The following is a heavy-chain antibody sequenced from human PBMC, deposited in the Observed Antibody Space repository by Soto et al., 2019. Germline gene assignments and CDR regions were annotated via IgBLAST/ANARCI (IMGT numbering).Heavy chain of an antibody. D-gene: IGHD2-15*01. J-gene: IGHJ3*02. CDR3: AKGSSEDIVVVVAAMGPVAFDI. Sequence: EVQLVESGGGLVQPGRSLGLSCAASGFTFDDNAIHWFRQAPGKGGGWVSGIGGIGVSIGYADSWRGRFTISRENAKNSLYLQMNSLRAEDTALYYCAKGSSEDIVVVVAAMGPVAFDIWGQGTMVTVSS. V-gene: IGHV3-9*01. CDR2: IGGIGVSI. CDR1: GFTFDDNA.